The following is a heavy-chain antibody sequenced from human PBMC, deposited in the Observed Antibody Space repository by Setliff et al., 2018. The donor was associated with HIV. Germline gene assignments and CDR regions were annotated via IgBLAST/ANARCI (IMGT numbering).Heavy chain of an antibody. Sequence: PSETLSLTCAVYGGSFSGYFWTWIRQPPGEGLEWIGEIHHSGSTNYNPSLKSRVTISVDTSKNQFSLNLTSVTAADTAVYYCARGLPKKPSTVTNYWYFDLWGRGTLVTVSS. CDR2: IHHSGST. J-gene: IGHJ2*01. CDR3: ARGLPKKPSTVTNYWYFDL. D-gene: IGHD4-17*01. CDR1: GGSFSGYF. V-gene: IGHV4-34*01.